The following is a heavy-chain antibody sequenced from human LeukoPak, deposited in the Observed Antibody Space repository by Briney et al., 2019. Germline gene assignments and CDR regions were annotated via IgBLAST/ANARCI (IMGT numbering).Heavy chain of an antibody. CDR3: ARDKGSLVGATDY. V-gene: IGHV3-21*01. D-gene: IGHD1-26*01. J-gene: IGHJ4*02. Sequence: GGSLTLSCAASGFTFSSYSMNWLRQAPGKGLEWVSSISSSSSYIYYADSVKGRFTISRDNAKNSLYLQMNSLRAEDTAVYYCARDKGSLVGATDYWGQGTLVTVSA. CDR2: ISSSSSYI. CDR1: GFTFSSYS.